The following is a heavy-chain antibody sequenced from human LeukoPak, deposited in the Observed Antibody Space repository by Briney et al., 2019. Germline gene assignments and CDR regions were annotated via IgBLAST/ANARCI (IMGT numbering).Heavy chain of an antibody. V-gene: IGHV4-39*01. J-gene: IGHJ5*02. D-gene: IGHD6-6*01. CDR2: IYYSGST. CDR3: ARHEGIAARPGWFDP. Sequence: SETLSLTCTVSGGSISSISSYWGWIRQPPGKGLEWIGSIYYSGSTYYNPSLKSRVTISVDTSKNQFSLKLSSVTAADTAVYYCARHEGIAARPGWFDPWGQGTLVTVSS. CDR1: GGSISSISSY.